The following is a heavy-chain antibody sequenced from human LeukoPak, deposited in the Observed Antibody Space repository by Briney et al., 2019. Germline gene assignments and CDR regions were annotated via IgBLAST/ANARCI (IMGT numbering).Heavy chain of an antibody. D-gene: IGHD1-26*01. CDR2: INHSGNT. CDR1: GGSFSGYY. CDR3: ARVASGSYYYYFDY. J-gene: IGHJ4*02. V-gene: IGHV4-34*01. Sequence: SETLSLTCAVYGGSFSGYYWNWLRQSPGKGLEWIGEINHSGNTNYNPSLKSRVTISVDTSKNQFSLKLSSVTAADTAVYYCARVASGSYYYYFDYWGQGTLVTVSS.